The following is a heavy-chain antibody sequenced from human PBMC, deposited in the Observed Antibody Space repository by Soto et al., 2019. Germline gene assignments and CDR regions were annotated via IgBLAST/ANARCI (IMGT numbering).Heavy chain of an antibody. D-gene: IGHD6-13*01. CDR2: IGGSGGST. Sequence: EVQLLESGGGLVQPGGSLRLSCAASGFTFSSYAMSWVRQAPGKGLEWGSAIGGSGGSTYYADSVKGRFTISRDNSKNPLYLKMHSLRAEDTAVYYCAKETGYSSSWFEFDYWGQGTLVTVSS. CDR3: AKETGYSSSWFEFDY. V-gene: IGHV3-23*01. J-gene: IGHJ4*02. CDR1: GFTFSSYA.